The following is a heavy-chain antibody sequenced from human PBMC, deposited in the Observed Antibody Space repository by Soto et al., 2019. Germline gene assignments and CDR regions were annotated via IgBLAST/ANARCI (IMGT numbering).Heavy chain of an antibody. D-gene: IGHD6-6*01. V-gene: IGHV3-23*01. CDR3: AREYSSSSTYMDV. CDR2: ISGSGGST. Sequence: PGGSLRLSCAASGFTFSTYAMTWVRQAPGKGLEWVSAISGSGGSTSYADSVKGRFTISRDNAKNTLYLQMNSLRAEDTAVYYCAREYSSSSTYMDVWGKGTTVTVSS. CDR1: GFTFSTYA. J-gene: IGHJ6*03.